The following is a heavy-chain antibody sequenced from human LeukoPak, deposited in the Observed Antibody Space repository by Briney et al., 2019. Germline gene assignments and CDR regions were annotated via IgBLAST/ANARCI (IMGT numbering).Heavy chain of an antibody. J-gene: IGHJ4*02. Sequence: SETLSLTCAVYGGSFSGYYWSWIRQPPEKGLEWIGEINHSGSTNYDPSLKSRVTISVDTSKNQFSLKLSSVTAADTAVYYCARAGLGGTMVRGVFDYWGQGTLVTVSS. V-gene: IGHV4-34*01. CDR3: ARAGLGGTMVRGVFDY. D-gene: IGHD3-10*01. CDR2: INHSGST. CDR1: GGSFSGYY.